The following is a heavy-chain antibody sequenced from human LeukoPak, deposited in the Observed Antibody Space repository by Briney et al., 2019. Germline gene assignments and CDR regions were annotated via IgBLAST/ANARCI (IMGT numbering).Heavy chain of an antibody. D-gene: IGHD2-2*01. V-gene: IGHV1-69*04. Sequence: SVKVSCKASGGTFSSYAISWVRQAPGQGLEWMGRIIPIFGIANYAQKFQGRVTITADKSTSTAYMELSSLRSEDTAVYYCARDGYQLLGGWFDPWGQGTLVTVSS. CDR3: ARDGYQLLGGWFDP. J-gene: IGHJ5*02. CDR1: GGTFSSYA. CDR2: IIPIFGIA.